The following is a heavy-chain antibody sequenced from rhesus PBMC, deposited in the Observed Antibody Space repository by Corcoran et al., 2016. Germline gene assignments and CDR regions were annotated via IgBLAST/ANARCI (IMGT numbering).Heavy chain of an antibody. CDR1: GFTFSSYD. D-gene: IGHD1-44*01. V-gene: IGHV3-136*01. CDR3: TRGELRDY. Sequence: EVQLVESGGGLVQPGGSLRLSCAASGFTFSSYDMSWVRQAPGKGLEWVSYISYTVKPIYYAASVKCRFTIARDNAKTSLSLQMSSLRAEDTAVYYCTRGELRDYWGQGVLVTVSS. CDR2: ISYTVKPI. J-gene: IGHJ4*01.